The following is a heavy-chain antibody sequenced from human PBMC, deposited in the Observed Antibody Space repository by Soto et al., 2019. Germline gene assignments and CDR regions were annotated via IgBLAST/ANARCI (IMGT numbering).Heavy chain of an antibody. CDR1: GGSFSGYY. CDR2: INHSGST. CDR3: ARGYHMSYYYGMDV. J-gene: IGHJ6*02. Sequence: SETLSLTCVVYGGSFSGYYWSWIRQPPGKGLEWIGEINHSGSTNYNPSLKSRVTISVDTSKNQFSLKLSSVTAADTAVYYCARGYHMSYYYGMDVWGQGTTVTVSS. V-gene: IGHV4-34*01. D-gene: IGHD2-2*01.